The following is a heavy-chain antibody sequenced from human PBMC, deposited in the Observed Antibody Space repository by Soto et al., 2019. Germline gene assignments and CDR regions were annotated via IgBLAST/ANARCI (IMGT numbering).Heavy chain of an antibody. Sequence: PSETLSLTCAVYGGSFSGYYWSWIRQSPGKGLEWIGEINHSGSTNYNPSLKSRVTISVDTSKNQFSLKLSPVTAADTAVYYCARGRGGDEVEPAAKPHLSRWFDPWGQGTLVTVSS. CDR3: ARGRGGDEVEPAAKPHLSRWFDP. CDR2: INHSGST. V-gene: IGHV4-34*01. D-gene: IGHD2-2*01. CDR1: GGSFSGYY. J-gene: IGHJ5*02.